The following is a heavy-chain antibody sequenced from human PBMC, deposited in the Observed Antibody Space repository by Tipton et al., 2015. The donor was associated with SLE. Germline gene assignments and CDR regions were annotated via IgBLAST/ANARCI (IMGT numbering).Heavy chain of an antibody. CDR1: GFIVSDNY. J-gene: IGHJ4*02. CDR3: ARGAAD. Sequence: SLRLSCAASGFIVSDNYMTWVRQAPGEGLEWVSMMYSGGSKYYADSVKGRFALSRDTPKNTLYLQMHNLRVEDTGVYYCARGAADWGQGTLVTVST. V-gene: IGHV3-66*01. CDR2: MYSGGSK.